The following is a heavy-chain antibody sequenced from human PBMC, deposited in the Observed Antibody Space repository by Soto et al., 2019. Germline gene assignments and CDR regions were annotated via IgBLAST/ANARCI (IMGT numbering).Heavy chain of an antibody. V-gene: IGHV2-5*02. CDR3: AHRILRTVFGLVTTTAIYFDF. CDR2: IYWDDDK. CDR1: GFSLTTSGVG. J-gene: IGHJ4*02. D-gene: IGHD3-3*01. Sequence: QITLNESGPTVVKPAETLTLTCTFSGFSLTTSGVGVGWIRQSPGKATEWLALIYWDDDKRYSASLKSRLTITKDTSKNQVVLTMASVDPADTATYYCAHRILRTVFGLVTTTAIYFDFWGQGTPVVFSS.